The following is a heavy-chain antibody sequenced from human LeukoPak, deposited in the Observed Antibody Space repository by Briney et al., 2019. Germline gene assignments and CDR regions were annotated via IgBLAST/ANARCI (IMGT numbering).Heavy chain of an antibody. CDR1: GYTFTGYY. V-gene: IGHV1-2*02. J-gene: IGHJ5*02. CDR3: ARASRVAGARRFVWFDP. CDR2: INPNSGGT. Sequence: ASVKVSCKASGYTFTGYYMHWVRQAPGQGLEWMGWINPNSGGTNYAQKFQGRVTMTRDTSISTAYMELSRLRSDDTAVYYCARASRVAGARRFVWFDPWGQGTLVTVSS. D-gene: IGHD6-13*01.